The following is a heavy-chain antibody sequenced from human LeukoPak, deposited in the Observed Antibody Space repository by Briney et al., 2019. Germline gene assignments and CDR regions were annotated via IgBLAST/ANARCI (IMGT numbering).Heavy chain of an antibody. Sequence: PGGSLRLSCAASGFTFSSYSMNWLRHAPGKGLEWVSYISSSSSTIYYADSVKGRFTISRDNAKNSLYLQMNSLRAEDTAVYYWARERGVVVPAANEFDYWGQGTLVTVSS. V-gene: IGHV3-48*01. J-gene: IGHJ4*02. D-gene: IGHD2-2*01. CDR1: GFTFSSYS. CDR3: ARERGVVVPAANEFDY. CDR2: ISSSSSTI.